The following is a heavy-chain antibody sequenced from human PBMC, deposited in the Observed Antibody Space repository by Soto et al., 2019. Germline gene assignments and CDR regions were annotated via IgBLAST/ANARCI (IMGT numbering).Heavy chain of an antibody. V-gene: IGHV1-18*01. J-gene: IGHJ6*02. D-gene: IGHD6-6*01. CDR3: ARERQLVMDYYYGMDV. CDR2: ISAYNGNT. CDR1: GYTFTSYG. Sequence: ASVKVSCKASGYTFTSYGISWVRQAPGQGLEWMGWISAYNGNTNYAQKLQGRVTMTTDTSTSTAYMELRSLRTDDTAVYYCARERQLVMDYYYGMDVWGQGTTVTVSS.